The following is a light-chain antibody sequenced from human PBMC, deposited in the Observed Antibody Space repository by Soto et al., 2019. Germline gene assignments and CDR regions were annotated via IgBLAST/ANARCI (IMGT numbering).Light chain of an antibody. Sequence: EIVLTQSPATLSLSPGERATLSCRASQSVSSYLAWYQQKPGQAPRLLIYDASNRATGSPARFSGSGSGTGFTLTISSLEPEDFAVYYCQQRSNWPLTFGRGTKVDIK. CDR2: DAS. V-gene: IGKV3-11*01. J-gene: IGKJ3*01. CDR1: QSVSSY. CDR3: QQRSNWPLT.